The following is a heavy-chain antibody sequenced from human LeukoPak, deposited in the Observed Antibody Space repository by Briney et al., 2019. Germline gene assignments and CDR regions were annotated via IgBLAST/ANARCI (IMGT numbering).Heavy chain of an antibody. CDR2: ISSSGSTI. J-gene: IGHJ4*02. Sequence: GGSLRLSCAASGFTFSSYEMNWVRQAPGKGLEWVSYISSSGSTIYYADSVKGRFTISRDNAQNSLYLQMNSLRAEDMAVYYCARGPRQWLALYYFDYWGQGTLVTVSS. V-gene: IGHV3-48*03. CDR1: GFTFSSYE. D-gene: IGHD6-19*01. CDR3: ARGPRQWLALYYFDY.